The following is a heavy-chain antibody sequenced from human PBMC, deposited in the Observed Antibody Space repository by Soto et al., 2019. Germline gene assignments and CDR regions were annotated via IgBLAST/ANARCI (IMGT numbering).Heavy chain of an antibody. J-gene: IGHJ4*02. CDR2: ISVSGGYA. CDR1: GFTFSSYA. V-gene: IGHV3-23*01. Sequence: GGSLRLSCAASGFTFSSYAMSWVRQPPGKGLEWVSAISVSGGYAYYADSVKGRFTISRDNSKNTLFLQMSSLRAEDTAVYYCAKCRDSSLLRSHFEYWGQGTMVNVSS. D-gene: IGHD6-13*01. CDR3: AKCRDSSLLRSHFEY.